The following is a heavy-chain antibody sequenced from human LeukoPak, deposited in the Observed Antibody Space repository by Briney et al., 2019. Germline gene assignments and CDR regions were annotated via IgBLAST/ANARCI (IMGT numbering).Heavy chain of an antibody. V-gene: IGHV3-23*01. Sequence: PGGSLRLSCAASGFTFSSYAMSWVRQAPGKGLEWVSAISGSGGSTYYADSVKGRFTISRDNSKNTLYLQMNSLRAEDTAVYYCARGIAVAGTNDPPFDYWGQGTLVTVSS. CDR3: ARGIAVAGTNDPPFDY. CDR1: GFTFSSYA. J-gene: IGHJ4*02. CDR2: ISGSGGST. D-gene: IGHD6-19*01.